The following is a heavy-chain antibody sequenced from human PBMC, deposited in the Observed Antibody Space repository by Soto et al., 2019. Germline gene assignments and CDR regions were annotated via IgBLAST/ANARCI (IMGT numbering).Heavy chain of an antibody. CDR3: AREGRRGIAAAGDDY. D-gene: IGHD6-13*01. CDR1: GGSISSSNW. CDR2: IYHSGST. J-gene: IGHJ4*02. Sequence: QVQLQESGPGLVKPSRTLSLTCAVSGGSISSSNWWSWVRQPPGTGLEWIGEIYHSGSTNYNPSLKSRGTISVDKSKNQCSLKLSSVTAADTAVYYCAREGRRGIAAAGDDYWGQGTLVTVSS. V-gene: IGHV4-4*02.